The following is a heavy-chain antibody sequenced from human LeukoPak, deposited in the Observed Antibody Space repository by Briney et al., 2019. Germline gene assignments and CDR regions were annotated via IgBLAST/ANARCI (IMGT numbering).Heavy chain of an antibody. CDR1: GFMFDDYD. V-gene: IGHV3-20*04. J-gene: IGHJ4*02. Sequence: PGGSLRLSCAASGFMFDDYDMSWVRQAPGKGPEWVSGINWNAGSTAYADSVKGRFTISRDNAKNSLYLQMNSLRAEDTALYYCARAFKYSMSGYYFDYWGQGTLVTVSS. CDR3: ARAFKYSMSGYYFDY. D-gene: IGHD2-21*01. CDR2: INWNAGST.